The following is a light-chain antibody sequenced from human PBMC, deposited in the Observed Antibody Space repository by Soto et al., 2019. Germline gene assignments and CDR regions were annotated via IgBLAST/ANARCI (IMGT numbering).Light chain of an antibody. CDR2: DVS. CDR3: SSYPASSTYV. CDR1: ISDVGGYDY. Sequence: QSVLTQPASVSGAPGQSITISCTGTISDVGGYDYVSWYQQHPGKAPKLMIYDVSNRPSGVSNRFSGSKSGNTASLTISGLLAADDADYYCSSYPASSTYVFGTGTKVTVL. J-gene: IGLJ1*01. V-gene: IGLV2-14*01.